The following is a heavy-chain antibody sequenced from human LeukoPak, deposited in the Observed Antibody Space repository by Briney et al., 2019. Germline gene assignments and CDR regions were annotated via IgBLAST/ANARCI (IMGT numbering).Heavy chain of an antibody. Sequence: GGSLRLSCAASESTFSLYAFHWVRRAPGKGLEYVSGISTNGGSTYYANSVKGRFTISRDNSKSTLYLQMGSLRAEDMAVYYCARDPVIRSGSYPPYFFGMDVWGQGTTVTVSS. CDR2: ISTNGGST. J-gene: IGHJ6*02. CDR3: ARDPVIRSGSYPPYFFGMDV. D-gene: IGHD6-19*01. CDR1: ESTFSLYA. V-gene: IGHV3-64*01.